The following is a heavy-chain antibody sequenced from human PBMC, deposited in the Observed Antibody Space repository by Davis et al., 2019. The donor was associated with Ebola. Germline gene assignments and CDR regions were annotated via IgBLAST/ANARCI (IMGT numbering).Heavy chain of an antibody. CDR1: GFTFSSYW. D-gene: IGHD2/OR15-2a*01. V-gene: IGHV3-7*03. Sequence: GGSLRLSCAASGFTFSSYWMSWVRQAPGKGLEWVANIKQDGSERYYVDSVKGRFTISRDNAKSSLYLQMNSLRDEDTAVYYCAKVYYSGYYYGMDVWGKGTTVTVSS. J-gene: IGHJ6*04. CDR2: IKQDGSER. CDR3: AKVYYSGYYYGMDV.